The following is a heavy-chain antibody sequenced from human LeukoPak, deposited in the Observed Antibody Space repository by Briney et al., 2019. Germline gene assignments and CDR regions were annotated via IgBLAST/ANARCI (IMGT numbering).Heavy chain of an antibody. Sequence: GSSVKVSCKASGGTFSSYAISWVRQAPGQGLEWMGRIIPIFGTANYAQKFQGRVTITTDESTSTAYMELSSLRSEDTAVYYCAREWEDYYDSSGYAYYFDYWGQGTLVTVSS. CDR1: GGTFSSYA. D-gene: IGHD3-22*01. V-gene: IGHV1-69*05. CDR3: AREWEDYYDSSGYAYYFDY. CDR2: IIPIFGTA. J-gene: IGHJ4*02.